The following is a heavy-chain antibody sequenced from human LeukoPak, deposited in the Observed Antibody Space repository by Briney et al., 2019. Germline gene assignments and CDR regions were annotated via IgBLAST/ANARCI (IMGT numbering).Heavy chain of an antibody. Sequence: SGPTLVNPTQTLTLTCTFSGFSLSTTGLCVSWVRQPPGKALERLARIDWDDDEFYSTSLKTRLSIFKDTSKNHVVLTMTNMDPVDTATYYCARTRGSSGSYYPDYWGQGTLVTVSS. CDR3: ARTRGSSGSYYPDY. J-gene: IGHJ4*02. V-gene: IGHV2-70*17. CDR1: GFSLSTTGLC. CDR2: IDWDDDE. D-gene: IGHD3-10*01.